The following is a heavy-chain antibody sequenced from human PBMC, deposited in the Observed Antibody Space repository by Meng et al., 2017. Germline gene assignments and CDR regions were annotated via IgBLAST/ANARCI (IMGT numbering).Heavy chain of an antibody. Sequence: EVQVAGTGGGLIPPGGSLRLSCTASGFSVTTSYMSWVRQAPGKGLEWVSVIYSGGSTYYADSVKGRFSISRDNSKNTLYLQMNSLRAEDTAVYFCARDSSSGWYHNYWGQGTLVTVSS. V-gene: IGHV3-53*02. J-gene: IGHJ4*02. CDR3: ARDSSSGWYHNY. D-gene: IGHD6-19*01. CDR1: GFSVTTSY. CDR2: IYSGGST.